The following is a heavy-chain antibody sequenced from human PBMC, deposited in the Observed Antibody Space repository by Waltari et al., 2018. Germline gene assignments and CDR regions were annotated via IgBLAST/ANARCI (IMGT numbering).Heavy chain of an antibody. J-gene: IGHJ4*02. CDR2: ISPYNGDT. D-gene: IGHD2-2*01. CDR3: ARAKSIINYAFHFDH. CDR1: GYSFTTYG. Sequence: QVPLVQSGAEVKKPGASVKVSCRASGYSFTTYGINWVRQAPGQGLEWMGWISPYNGDTKYSQKFQGRLTMTRNTSTSTAYMELTSLRSDDTAIYYCARAKSIINYAFHFDHWGQGSLVTVSS. V-gene: IGHV1-18*04.